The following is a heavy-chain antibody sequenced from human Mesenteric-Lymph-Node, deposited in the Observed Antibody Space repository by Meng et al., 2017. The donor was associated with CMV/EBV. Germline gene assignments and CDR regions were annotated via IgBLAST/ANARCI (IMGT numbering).Heavy chain of an antibody. Sequence: GGSLRLSCAASGFTFSSYAMHWVRQAPGKGLVWVAVISYDGSNKYYADSVKGRFTISRDNSKNTLYLQMNSLRAEDTAVYYCARDHRGGVVIIGIGYWGQGTLVTVSS. CDR2: ISYDGSNK. J-gene: IGHJ4*02. CDR1: GFTFSSYA. V-gene: IGHV3-30-3*01. D-gene: IGHD3-3*01. CDR3: ARDHRGGVVIIGIGY.